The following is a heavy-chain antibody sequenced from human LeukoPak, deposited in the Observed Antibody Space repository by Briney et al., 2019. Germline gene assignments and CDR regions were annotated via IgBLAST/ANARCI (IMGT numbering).Heavy chain of an antibody. J-gene: IGHJ4*02. CDR3: VTFDH. Sequence: GKSLRLSCTVSGFTPSDSDIDWVRQAPGKGLEWVAKIRSDGTTKHFADSVKGRFTISGDNYRNIVYLQMSSLRAEDTAIYYCVTFDHWGQGTLVTVSS. CDR1: GFTPSDSD. CDR2: IRSDGTTK. V-gene: IGHV3-33*01.